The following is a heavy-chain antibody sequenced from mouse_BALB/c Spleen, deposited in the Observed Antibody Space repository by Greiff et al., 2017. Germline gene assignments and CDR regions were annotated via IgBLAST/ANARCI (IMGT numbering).Heavy chain of an antibody. V-gene: IGHV5-6-3*01. J-gene: IGHJ2*01. D-gene: IGHD4-1*01. CDR1: GFTFSSYG. Sequence: EVKLMESGGGLVQPGGSLKLSCAASGFTFSSYGMSWVRQTPDKRLELVATINSNGGSTYYPDSVKGRFTISRDNAKNTLYLQMSSLKSEDTAMYYCARDHGNYFDYWGQGTTLTVSS. CDR3: ARDHGNYFDY. CDR2: INSNGGST.